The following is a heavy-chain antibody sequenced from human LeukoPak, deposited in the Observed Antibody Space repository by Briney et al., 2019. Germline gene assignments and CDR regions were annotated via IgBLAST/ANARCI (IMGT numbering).Heavy chain of an antibody. CDR3: AKDPYYDFWSGYYTLYYMDV. CDR2: ISGSGGST. V-gene: IGHV3-23*01. D-gene: IGHD3-3*01. CDR1: GFTFSSYA. Sequence: GGSLRLSCAASGFTFSSYAMSWVRQAPGKGLEWVSAISGSGGSTYYADSVKGRFTISRDNSKNTPYLQMNSLRAEDTAVYYCAKDPYYDFWSGYYTLYYMDVWGKGTTVTVSS. J-gene: IGHJ6*03.